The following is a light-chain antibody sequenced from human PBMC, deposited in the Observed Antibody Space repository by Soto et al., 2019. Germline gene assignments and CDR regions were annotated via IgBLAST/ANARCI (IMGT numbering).Light chain of an antibody. CDR3: QQYRNSPLT. V-gene: IGKV3-20*01. Sequence: EIVLTQSPGTLSLSPGERATLSCRASQSVSSSYLAWYQQRPGQAPRLLIYGASNRATGIPDRFSGSGSGTDFTLTISRMATADFAVYFCQQYRNSPLTFGGGTKVDIK. J-gene: IGKJ4*01. CDR1: QSVSSSY. CDR2: GAS.